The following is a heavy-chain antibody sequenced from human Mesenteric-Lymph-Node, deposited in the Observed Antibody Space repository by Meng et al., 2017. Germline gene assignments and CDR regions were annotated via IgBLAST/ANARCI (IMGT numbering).Heavy chain of an antibody. CDR3: ARDPYATGWAG. CDR1: GGSIGSGGYY. Sequence: QGQLQQWGAGLLKPSETLSPTCTVAGGSIGSGGYYWSWIRQHPGKGLEWIGYIYYTGSTFYNPSLKSRVTISVDTSKNQFSLKLISATAADTAVYYCARDPYATGWAGWGQGTLVTVSS. D-gene: IGHD6-19*01. V-gene: IGHV4-31*03. J-gene: IGHJ4*02. CDR2: IYYTGST.